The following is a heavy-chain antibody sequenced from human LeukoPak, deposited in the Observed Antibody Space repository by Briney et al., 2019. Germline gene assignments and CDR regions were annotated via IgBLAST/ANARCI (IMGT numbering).Heavy chain of an antibody. V-gene: IGHV3-30*14. CDR2: ISYDGSDK. CDR3: ARDRGYSYGLSY. CDR1: GFTFSSYA. J-gene: IGHJ4*02. Sequence: GRSLRLSCAASGFTFSSYAMHWVRQAPGKGPEWVALISYDGSDKYYADSVKGRFTISRDNSKNTLYLQMNSLRAEDTAVYYCARDRGYSYGLSYWGQGTLVTVSS. D-gene: IGHD5-18*01.